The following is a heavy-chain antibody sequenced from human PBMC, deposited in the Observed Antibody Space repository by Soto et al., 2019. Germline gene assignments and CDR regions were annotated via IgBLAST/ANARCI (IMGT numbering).Heavy chain of an antibody. CDR1: GFTFSSYW. D-gene: IGHD5-18*01. CDR2: IKQDGSEK. V-gene: IGHV3-7*03. Sequence: GGSLRLSCAASGFTFSSYWMSWVRQAPGKGLEWVANIKQDGSEKYYVDSVKGRFTISRDNAKNSLYLQMNSLRAEDMAVYYCARAVIQLWLLGYYYYGMDVWGQGTTVTVS. CDR3: ARAVIQLWLLGYYYYGMDV. J-gene: IGHJ6*02.